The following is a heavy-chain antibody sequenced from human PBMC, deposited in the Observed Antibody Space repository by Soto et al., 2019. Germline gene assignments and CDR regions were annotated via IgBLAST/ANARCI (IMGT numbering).Heavy chain of an antibody. CDR2: INHRGST. CDR1: GGSFSGYH. D-gene: IGHD4-4*01. Sequence: TSETLSLTCAVYGGSFSGYHWNWIRQPPGKGLEWIGEINHRGSTNYNPSLKSRVTISVDTSKNQFSLKLSSVAAADTAVYYCAGERTTISTFRSYYYGMDVWDQGTTVTVSS. J-gene: IGHJ6*02. V-gene: IGHV4-34*01. CDR3: AGERTTISTFRSYYYGMDV.